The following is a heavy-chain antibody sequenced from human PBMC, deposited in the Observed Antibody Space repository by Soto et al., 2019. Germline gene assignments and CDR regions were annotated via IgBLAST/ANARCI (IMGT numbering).Heavy chain of an antibody. CDR2: IYWDDDK. V-gene: IGHV2-5*02. Sequence: QITLKESGPTLVKPTQTLTLTCTFSGFSLTTSGVAVGWIRQPPGKALEWLALIYWDDDKRYRPSLKSRLTITKDNSKNQVVLTMTNMAPVDTATYYCAHRSTVVGAPRWGYFDYWGQGTLVTVSS. CDR1: GFSLTTSGVA. CDR3: AHRSTVVGAPRWGYFDY. D-gene: IGHD1-26*01. J-gene: IGHJ4*02.